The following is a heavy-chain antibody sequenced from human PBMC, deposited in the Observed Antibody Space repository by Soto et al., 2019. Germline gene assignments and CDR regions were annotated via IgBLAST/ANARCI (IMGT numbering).Heavy chain of an antibody. J-gene: IGHJ4*02. CDR1: GYTFTGYY. D-gene: IGHD3-10*01. V-gene: IGHV1-18*04. Sequence: ASVKVSCKALGYTFTGYYIHWVRQAPGQGLEWMGWISASDGSTNSAQKFRGRISLTTDTSTNTAYLDLLSLTSDDTAVYFCATYYFGSGSYYRFDNWGQGTLVTVSS. CDR2: ISASDGST. CDR3: ATYYFGSGSYYRFDN.